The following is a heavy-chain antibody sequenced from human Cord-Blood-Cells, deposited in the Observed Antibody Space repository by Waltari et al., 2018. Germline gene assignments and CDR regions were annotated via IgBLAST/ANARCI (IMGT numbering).Heavy chain of an antibody. J-gene: IGHJ3*02. V-gene: IGHV3-53*01. CDR1: GFTVSSNY. D-gene: IGHD2-2*02. Sequence: EVQLVESGGGLIQPGGSLRLSCAASGFTVSSNYMSWVRQAPGKGLEWVSVIYSGGSTYYADSVEGRFTISRDNSKNTLYLQMNSLRAEDTAVYYCARTVVVPAAIQAFDIWGQGTMVTVSS. CDR2: IYSGGST. CDR3: ARTVVVPAAIQAFDI.